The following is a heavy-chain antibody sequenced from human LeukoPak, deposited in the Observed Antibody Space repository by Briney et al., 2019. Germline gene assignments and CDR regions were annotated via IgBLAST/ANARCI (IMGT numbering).Heavy chain of an antibody. V-gene: IGHV4-39*01. CDR1: GGSISRTNYY. CDR2: IYYSGST. CDR3: ARHGGWFFDL. J-gene: IGHJ2*01. D-gene: IGHD3-10*01. Sequence: SETLSLTCIVSGGSISRTNYYWGWIRRSPGKGLEWIGSIYYSGSTQYSASYNPSLESRVTISLDTSKNQFSLNLISVTAADTAVYYCARHGGWFFDLWGRGTLVTVSS.